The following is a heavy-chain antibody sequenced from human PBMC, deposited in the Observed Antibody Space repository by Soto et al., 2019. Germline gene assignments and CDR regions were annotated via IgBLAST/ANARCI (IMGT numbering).Heavy chain of an antibody. CDR3: ASHTMIVGREYYYYGMDV. Sequence: ASVKVSCKASGYTFTSYGISWVRQAPGQGLEWMGWISAYNGNTNYAQKLQGRVTMTTDTSTSTAYMELRSLRSDDTAVYYCASHTMIVGREYYYYGMDVWGQRTTVTVSS. J-gene: IGHJ6*02. V-gene: IGHV1-18*01. D-gene: IGHD3-22*01. CDR2: ISAYNGNT. CDR1: GYTFTSYG.